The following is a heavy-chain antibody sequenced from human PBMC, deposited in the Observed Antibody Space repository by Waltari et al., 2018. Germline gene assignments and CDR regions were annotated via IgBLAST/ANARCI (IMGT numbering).Heavy chain of an antibody. CDR1: GGSIGSSNNY. D-gene: IGHD1-26*01. V-gene: IGHV4-39*01. Sequence: QLQLQESGPGLVKPSETLSLTCTVSGGSIGSSNNYWGWVRQPPGQGVEWIGSIYYRGISYYTELFRRQVTISVDTSMNQFSLRLSSATAADTAVDYCARSGTYRGYFDYWGQGTPVTVSS. J-gene: IGHJ4*02. CDR2: IYYRGIS. CDR3: ARSGTYRGYFDY.